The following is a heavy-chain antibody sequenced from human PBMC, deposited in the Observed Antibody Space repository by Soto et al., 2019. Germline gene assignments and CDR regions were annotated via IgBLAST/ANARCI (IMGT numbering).Heavy chain of an antibody. CDR1: GFSFRTFW. CDR2: INQDGTEK. J-gene: IGHJ3*01. D-gene: IGHD3-22*01. V-gene: IGHV3-7*04. Sequence: GGSLRLSCATSGFSFRTFWLNWVRQAPGRGLEWVANINQDGTEKYYVDSVKGRFTISRDNAKKSLYLQMNNLRAEDAAVYYCARGDYYDVSGTFSDAFDVWGQGTMVTVSS. CDR3: ARGDYYDVSGTFSDAFDV.